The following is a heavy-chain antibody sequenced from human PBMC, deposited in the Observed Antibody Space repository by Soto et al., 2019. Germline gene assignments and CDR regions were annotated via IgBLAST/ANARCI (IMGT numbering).Heavy chain of an antibody. Sequence: ETLSLTCTVSGGSIGSFFWSWIRQPPGKGLEWIGYIYFSGTTNYNPSLKSRATISVDTSKNQFSLKLMSVTAADTAVYYCARDKCIGGSCYGWFDPWGQGTLVTVSS. CDR1: GGSIGSFF. CDR2: IYFSGTT. V-gene: IGHV4-59*01. J-gene: IGHJ5*02. CDR3: ARDKCIGGSCYGWFDP. D-gene: IGHD2-15*01.